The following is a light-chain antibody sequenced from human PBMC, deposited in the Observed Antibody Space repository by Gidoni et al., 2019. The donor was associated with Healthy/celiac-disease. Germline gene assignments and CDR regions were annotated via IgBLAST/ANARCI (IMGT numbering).Light chain of an antibody. CDR2: AAS. CDR3: QQSYRTPRT. CDR1: QSISSS. J-gene: IGKJ1*01. V-gene: IGKV1-39*01. Sequence: IQMTQSPSSLSASVGDSVTITCRASQSISSSLNWYQQKPGKAPKLLIYAASSLQSGVPSRFSGRGSGTDFTITISSLQAEDVANYYCQQSYRTPRTFGQGTKVEIK.